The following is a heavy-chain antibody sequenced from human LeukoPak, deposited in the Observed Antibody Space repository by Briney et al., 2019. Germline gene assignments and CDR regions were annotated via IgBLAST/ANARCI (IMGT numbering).Heavy chain of an antibody. CDR1: GFTVSSNY. J-gene: IGHJ6*02. CDR2: IYSGGST. CDR3: ARIWAGAFSYYSYGMDV. Sequence: GGSLRLSCAASGFTVSSNYMSWVRQAPGKGLEWVSVIYSGGSTYYADSVKGRFTISRDNSKNTLYLQMNSLRAEDTAVYYCARIWAGAFSYYSYGMDVWGQGTTVTVSS. D-gene: IGHD3-3*02. V-gene: IGHV3-66*01.